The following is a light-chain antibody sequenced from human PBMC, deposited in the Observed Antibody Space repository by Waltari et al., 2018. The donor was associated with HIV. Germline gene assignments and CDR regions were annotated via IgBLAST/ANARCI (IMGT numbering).Light chain of an antibody. Sequence: EIVMTQSQATLSVSTGERATLSCRASQSVSSNLAWYQQKPGQAPRLLIYGASTRATGIPGRFGGSGSGTEFTLTISSLQSEDFAVYYCQQYNNWPGKTFGQGTKVEIK. CDR3: QQYNNWPGKT. V-gene: IGKV3-15*01. J-gene: IGKJ1*01. CDR2: GAS. CDR1: QSVSSN.